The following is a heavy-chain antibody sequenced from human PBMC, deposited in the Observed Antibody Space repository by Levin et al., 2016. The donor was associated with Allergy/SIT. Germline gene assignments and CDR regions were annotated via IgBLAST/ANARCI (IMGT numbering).Heavy chain of an antibody. CDR3: AKDQPLRTFWSGYYTAYYYYYMDV. V-gene: IGHV3-30*18. D-gene: IGHD3-3*01. J-gene: IGHJ6*03. CDR1: GFTFSSYG. CDR2: ISYDGSNK. Sequence: GESLKISCAASGFTFSSYGMHWVRQAPGKGLEWVAVISYDGSNKYYADSVKGRFTISRDNSKNTLYLQMNSLRAEDTAVYYCAKDQPLRTFWSGYYTAYYYYYMDVWGKGTTVTVSS.